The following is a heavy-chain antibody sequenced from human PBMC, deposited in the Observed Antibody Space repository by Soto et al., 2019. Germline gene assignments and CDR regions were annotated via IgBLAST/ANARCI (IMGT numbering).Heavy chain of an antibody. J-gene: IGHJ4*02. Sequence: EVQLVESGGGLVQPGGSLRLSCAASGFTFSDHYMDWVRQAPGKGLEWVGRIRKNPYTTEYAASVRGRFIISRDDSKNSLYLEMNSLTTEDTAVYRCGRLSEKYYYDSWGQGTLVTVSS. CDR2: IRKNPYTT. CDR3: GRLSEKYYYDS. V-gene: IGHV3-72*01. CDR1: GFTFSDHY.